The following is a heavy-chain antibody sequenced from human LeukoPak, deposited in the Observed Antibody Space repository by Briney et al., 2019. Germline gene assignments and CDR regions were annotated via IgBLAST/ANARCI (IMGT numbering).Heavy chain of an antibody. CDR3: ARLSDPSGSYYIAAFDI. J-gene: IGHJ3*02. Sequence: GESLKISCQGSGYSFTSYWIGWVRQLPGKGLEWMGIIYPGDSDTRYSPSFQGQVTISADKSISTAYLQWSSLKASDTAMYYCARLSDPSGSYYIAAFDIWGQGTMVTVSS. D-gene: IGHD3-10*01. V-gene: IGHV5-51*01. CDR2: IYPGDSDT. CDR1: GYSFTSYW.